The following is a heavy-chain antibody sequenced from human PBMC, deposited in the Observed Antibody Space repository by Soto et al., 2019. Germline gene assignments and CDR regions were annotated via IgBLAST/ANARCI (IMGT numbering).Heavy chain of an antibody. J-gene: IGHJ5*02. CDR1: GASIRSTDYY. D-gene: IGHD2-21*02. V-gene: IGHV4-30-4*01. CDR3: VRTARLGAVAPHWFGR. Sequence: PSETLSLTCTVSGASIRSTDYYWSWIRQAPGKGLEWIGYVYYTGSTYYNPSLMSRLTISVDTSKNQFSLKLTSVTAAETAVYYCVRTARLGAVAPHWFGRWGQGTQVTVSA. CDR2: VYYTGST.